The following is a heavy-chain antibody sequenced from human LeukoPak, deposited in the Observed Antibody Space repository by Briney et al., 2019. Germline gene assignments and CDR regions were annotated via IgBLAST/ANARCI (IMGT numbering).Heavy chain of an antibody. CDR3: AKGGKESDY. J-gene: IGHJ4*02. V-gene: IGHV3-23*01. CDR2: IINSGSGT. D-gene: IGHD3-10*01. CDR1: GFKFSRYA. Sequence: GGPLRVSCAASGFKFSRYAMSWVRQAPGKGLQRDSAIINSGSGTYYVDAVKGRFTISRDKSKNTLYLQMNSLRAEDTAVYYCAKGGKESDYWGQGTLVTVSS.